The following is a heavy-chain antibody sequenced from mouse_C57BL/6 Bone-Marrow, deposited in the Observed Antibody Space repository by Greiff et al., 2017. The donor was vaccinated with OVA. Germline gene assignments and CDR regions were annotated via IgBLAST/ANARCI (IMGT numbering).Heavy chain of an antibody. CDR2: IYPGSGNT. D-gene: IGHD2-1*01. J-gene: IGHJ4*01. CDR3: ARGDGNYGAMDY. V-gene: IGHV1-66*01. Sequence: VQLQESGPELVKPGASVQISCKASGYSFTSYYIHWVKQRPGQGLEWIGWIYPGSGNTKYNEKFKGKATLAADTSSSTAYMQLSSLTSEDAAVYYCARGDGNYGAMDYWGQGTSVTVSS. CDR1: GYSFTSYY.